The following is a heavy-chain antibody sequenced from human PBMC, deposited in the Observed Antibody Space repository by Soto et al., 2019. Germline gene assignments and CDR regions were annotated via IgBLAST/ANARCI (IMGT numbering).Heavy chain of an antibody. J-gene: IGHJ4*02. CDR1: GGSISISSYY. CDR3: ARHWALEQQHSSSVAGDGYSCDY. Sequence: QLQLQESCPGLVKPSETLSLTCTVSGGSISISSYYWVWIRQPPGRGLEWIGSIYSSGGTYYNPSLKSRVTISVETSTNQFSLKLSSVTAADTDVYYYARHWALEQQHSSSVAGDGYSCDYCGQGTLVTVSS. D-gene: IGHD6-13*01. V-gene: IGHV4-39*01. CDR2: IYSSGGT.